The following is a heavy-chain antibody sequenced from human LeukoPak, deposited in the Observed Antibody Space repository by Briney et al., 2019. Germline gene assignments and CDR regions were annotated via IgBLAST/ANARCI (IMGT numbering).Heavy chain of an antibody. D-gene: IGHD3-22*01. CDR3: AKRNYYDSSGPNAFDI. CDR2: ISGSGGNT. V-gene: IGHV3-23*01. CDR1: RFTFSSYA. J-gene: IGHJ3*02. Sequence: GGSLRLSCAASRFTFSSYAMSWVRQAPGKGLEWVSVISGSGGNTYYADSVKGRFIISRDNAKNSLYLQMNSLRAEDTAVYYCAKRNYYDSSGPNAFDIWGQGTMVTVSS.